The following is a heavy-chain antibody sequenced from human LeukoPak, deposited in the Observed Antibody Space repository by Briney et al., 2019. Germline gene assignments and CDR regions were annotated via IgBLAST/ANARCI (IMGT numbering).Heavy chain of an antibody. CDR3: ARQLRYIWTGYLLLGC. Sequence: GESLKISCKGSGYSFTSYWIGWVRQMPGKGLEWMGIIYPGDSDTRYSPSFQGQVTISADKSISTAYLQWSSLKASDTAMYYCARQLRYIWTGYLLLGCWCQGTRVTVS. CDR2: IYPGDSDT. CDR1: GYSFTSYW. V-gene: IGHV5-51*01. J-gene: IGHJ4*02. D-gene: IGHD3-9*01.